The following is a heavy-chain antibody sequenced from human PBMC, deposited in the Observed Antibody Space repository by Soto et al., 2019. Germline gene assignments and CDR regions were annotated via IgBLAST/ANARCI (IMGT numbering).Heavy chain of an antibody. D-gene: IGHD1-7*01. CDR1: GGSISSSSYY. Sequence: LSLTCTVSGGSISSSSYYWGWIRQPPGKGLEWIGSIYYSGSTYYNPSLKSRVTISVDTSKNQLSLKLSSVTAADTAVYYCARLNYAFAHFWGQGTLVTVSS. CDR3: ARLNYAFAHF. CDR2: IYYSGST. J-gene: IGHJ4*02. V-gene: IGHV4-39*01.